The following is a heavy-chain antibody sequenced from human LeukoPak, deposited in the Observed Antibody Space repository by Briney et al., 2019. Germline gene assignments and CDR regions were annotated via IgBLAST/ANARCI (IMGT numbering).Heavy chain of an antibody. CDR3: VKDRGGSPFYGMDV. J-gene: IGHJ6*02. Sequence: GRSLRLSCAASGFTFSSYGMHWVRQAPGKGLEWVAVIWYDGSNKYYADSVKGRFTISRDNSKNTLYLPMNSLRAEDTAVYYCVKDRGGSPFYGMDVWGQGTTVTVSS. D-gene: IGHD1-26*01. CDR1: GFTFSSYG. V-gene: IGHV3-33*06. CDR2: IWYDGSNK.